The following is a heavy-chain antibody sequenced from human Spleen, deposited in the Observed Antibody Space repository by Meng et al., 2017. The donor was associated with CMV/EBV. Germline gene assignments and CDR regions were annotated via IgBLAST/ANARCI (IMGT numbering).Heavy chain of an antibody. D-gene: IGHD1-14*01. CDR2: INPNSCGT. CDR3: ARWGITGMDV. Sequence: QVHRVQAGGDVNKPGASVNVSGKASEYTFTGYYMHGVGQAPGQGLEWMGWINPNSCGTNDAQKFQGRVTMTRDTSISTAYMELSRLRSDDTAVYYSARWGITGMDVWGQGTTVTVSS. V-gene: IGHV1-2*02. J-gene: IGHJ6*02. CDR1: EYTFTGYY.